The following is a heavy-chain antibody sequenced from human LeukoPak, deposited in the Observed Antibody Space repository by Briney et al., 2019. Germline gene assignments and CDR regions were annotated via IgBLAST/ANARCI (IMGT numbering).Heavy chain of an antibody. Sequence: GGSLRLSCVGSGFTFSDAWISWVRQAPGKGLEWVGRIKSKIDGGTIDYAAPVKGGFTISRDDSRNTLYLRMNSLKTEDTAVYYCTTRRQDGCWGQGTLVTVS. J-gene: IGHJ4*02. V-gene: IGHV3-15*01. CDR1: GFTFSDAW. CDR2: IKSKIDGGTI. CDR3: TTRRQDGC. D-gene: IGHD6-25*01.